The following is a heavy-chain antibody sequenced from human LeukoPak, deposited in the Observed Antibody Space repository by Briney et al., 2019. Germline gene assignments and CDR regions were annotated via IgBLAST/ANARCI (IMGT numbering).Heavy chain of an antibody. CDR1: GFTFSSYS. CDR3: ARDPSPRTSYYYYYMDV. V-gene: IGHV3-21*01. J-gene: IGHJ6*03. CDR2: ISSSSSYI. D-gene: IGHD2-2*01. Sequence: GGSLRLSCAASGFTFSSYSMNWVRQAPGKGLEWVSSISSSSSYIYYADSVKGRFTISRDNSKNTLDLQMNSLRAEDTAVYYCARDPSPRTSYYYYYMDVWGKGTTVTVSS.